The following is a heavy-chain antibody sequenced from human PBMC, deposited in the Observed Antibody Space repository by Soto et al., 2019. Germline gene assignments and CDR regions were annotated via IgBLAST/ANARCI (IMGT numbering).Heavy chain of an antibody. Sequence: GVSLLLSCAASGFTFSSYEMNWVRQAPGKGLEWVSYISSSGSTIYYADSVKGRFTISRDNAKNSLYLQMNSLRAEDTAVYYCARDRSGQHIDHDAFEIWRQGTWVTVSS. CDR2: ISSSGSTI. V-gene: IGHV3-48*03. CDR1: GFTFSSYE. J-gene: IGHJ3*02. CDR3: ARDRSGQHIDHDAFEI. D-gene: IGHD3-10*01.